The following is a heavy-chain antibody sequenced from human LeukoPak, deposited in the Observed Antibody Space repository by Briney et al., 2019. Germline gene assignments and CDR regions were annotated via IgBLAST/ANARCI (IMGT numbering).Heavy chain of an antibody. D-gene: IGHD2-15*01. V-gene: IGHV3-7*01. CDR2: IKEDGSQK. CDR3: VRDRGWYAFDI. CDR1: GFTFSSSW. J-gene: IGHJ3*02. Sequence: GGSLRLSCAASGFTFSSSWMTWVRQAPGKGLEWVANIKEDGSQKYYVDSVKGRFTISRDNAKNSLYLQMNSLRAEDTAVYYCVRDRGWYAFDIWGQGTMATASS.